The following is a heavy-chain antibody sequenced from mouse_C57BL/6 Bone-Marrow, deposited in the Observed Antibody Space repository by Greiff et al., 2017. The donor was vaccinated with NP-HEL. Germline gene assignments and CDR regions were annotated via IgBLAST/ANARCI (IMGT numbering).Heavy chain of an antibody. D-gene: IGHD3-3*01. Sequence: QVQLQQSGAELAQPGASVTLSCKASGYTFTSYWMHWVQQRPGQGLEWIGYINPSSGYTKYNQKFKDKATLTADKSASTAYMQLSSLTYEDSAVYYCEREGTGFAYWGQGTLVTVSA. V-gene: IGHV1-7*01. CDR2: INPSSGYT. CDR1: GYTFTSYW. CDR3: EREGTGFAY. J-gene: IGHJ3*01.